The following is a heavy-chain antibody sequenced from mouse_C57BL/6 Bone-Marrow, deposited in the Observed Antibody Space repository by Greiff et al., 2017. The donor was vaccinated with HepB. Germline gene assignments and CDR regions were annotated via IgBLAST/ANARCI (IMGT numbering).Heavy chain of an antibody. CDR1: GFNIKDDY. V-gene: IGHV14-4*01. Sequence: VQLQQSGAELVRPGASVKLSCTASGFNIKDDYMHWVKQRPEQGLEWIGWIDPENGDTEYASKFQGKATITADTSSNTAYLQLSSLTSEDTAVYYCTTIYYGNGYAMDYWGQGTSVTVSS. CDR2: IDPENGDT. CDR3: TTIYYGNGYAMDY. J-gene: IGHJ4*01. D-gene: IGHD2-1*01.